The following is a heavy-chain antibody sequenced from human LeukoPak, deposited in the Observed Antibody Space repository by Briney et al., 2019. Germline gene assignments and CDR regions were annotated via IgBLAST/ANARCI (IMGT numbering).Heavy chain of an antibody. CDR1: GYTFTDYY. D-gene: IGHD2-2*01. Sequence: ASVKVSCKASGYTFTDYYMHWVRQAPGQGSEWMGWINPNDGDTNYAQKFQGRVTMTRDTSISTAHMEVSRLRSDDTAVYYCARANFLYCSSSTCLFDYWGQGTLVTVSS. J-gene: IGHJ4*02. CDR3: ARANFLYCSSSTCLFDY. CDR2: INPNDGDT. V-gene: IGHV1-2*02.